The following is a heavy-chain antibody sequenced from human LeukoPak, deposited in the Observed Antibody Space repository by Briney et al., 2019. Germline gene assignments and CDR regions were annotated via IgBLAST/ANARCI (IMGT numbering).Heavy chain of an antibody. CDR2: IYTRGST. D-gene: IGHD2-15*01. V-gene: IGHV4-61*02. Sequence: SQTLSLTCTVSGGSISSGSYYWSWIRQPAGKELEWIGRIYTRGSTNYNPSLKSRVTISVDKSKNQFSLKLSSVTAADTAVYYCARVRLAATLDAFDIWGQGTMVTVSS. CDR1: GGSISSGSYY. CDR3: ARVRLAATLDAFDI. J-gene: IGHJ3*02.